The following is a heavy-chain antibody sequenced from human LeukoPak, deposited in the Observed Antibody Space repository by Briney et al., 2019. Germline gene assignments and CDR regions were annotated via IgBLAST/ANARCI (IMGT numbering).Heavy chain of an antibody. Sequence: APVKVSCKASVYTFTDYFIHCVRQAPGQRLEWMGRIDPDSGGTRYAQQFQGRVTMTSDTSISTAYMDLSSLGSDDTAVYYCARDGYSGYHYHVWFDPWGQGTLVTVSS. D-gene: IGHD5-12*01. CDR1: VYTFTDYF. J-gene: IGHJ5*02. V-gene: IGHV1-2*02. CDR2: IDPDSGGT. CDR3: ARDGYSGYHYHVWFDP.